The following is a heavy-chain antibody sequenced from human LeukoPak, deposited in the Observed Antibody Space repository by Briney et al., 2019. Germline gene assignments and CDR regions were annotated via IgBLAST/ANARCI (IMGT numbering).Heavy chain of an antibody. V-gene: IGHV1-18*01. J-gene: IGHJ4*02. CDR3: ARALRSDLGGYSGSYGGFDY. CDR2: ISAYNGNT. Sequence: ASVKVSCKASGYTFTSYGISWVRQAPGQGLEWMGWISAYNGNTNYAQNLQGRVTMTTDTSTSTAHMELRSLRSDDTAVYYCARALRSDLGGYSGSYGGFDYWGKGTLVTVSS. CDR1: GYTFTSYG. D-gene: IGHD1-26*01.